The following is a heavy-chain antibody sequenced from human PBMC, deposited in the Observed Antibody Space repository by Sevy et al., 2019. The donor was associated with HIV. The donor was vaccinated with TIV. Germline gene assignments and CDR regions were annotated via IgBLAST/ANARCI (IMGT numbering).Heavy chain of an antibody. V-gene: IGHV4-31*03. CDR3: ARAPRYYDSSGYYYTFDY. CDR1: GCSISSGGYY. J-gene: IGHJ4*02. D-gene: IGHD3-22*01. Sequence: SETLSLTCTVSGCSISSGGYYWSWIRQHPGKGLEWIGYIYYSGSTYYHPSLKSRVTISVDTSKNQFSLKLSSVTAADTAVYYCARAPRYYDSSGYYYTFDYWGQGTLVTVSS. CDR2: IYYSGST.